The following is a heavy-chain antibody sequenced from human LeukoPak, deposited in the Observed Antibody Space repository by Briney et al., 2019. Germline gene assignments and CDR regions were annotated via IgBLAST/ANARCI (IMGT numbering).Heavy chain of an antibody. D-gene: IGHD3-10*01. J-gene: IGHJ4*02. V-gene: IGHV1-18*01. Sequence: ASVKVSCKASGYTFTSYGISWVRQASGQGLEWMGWISAYNGNTNYAQKLQGRVTMTTDTSTSTAYMELRSLRSDDTAVYYCGTYYYGSGSYGPVDYRGQGTLVTVSS. CDR1: GYTFTSYG. CDR3: GTYYYGSGSYGPVDY. CDR2: ISAYNGNT.